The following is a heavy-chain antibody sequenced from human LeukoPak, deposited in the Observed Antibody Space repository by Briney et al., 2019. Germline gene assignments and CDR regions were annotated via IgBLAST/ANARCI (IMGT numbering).Heavy chain of an antibody. CDR3: TRDQTPYY. J-gene: IGHJ4*02. V-gene: IGHV3-49*04. CDR1: GFTFGDYA. CDR2: IASETYGGTA. Sequence: GGSLRLSCTASGFTFGDYAMTWVRQAPGKGLEWVGFIASETYGGTAEYAASVKGRFTISRDDSKSIAYLQMNSVKTEDTAVYYCTRDQTPYYWGQGTLLTVSS.